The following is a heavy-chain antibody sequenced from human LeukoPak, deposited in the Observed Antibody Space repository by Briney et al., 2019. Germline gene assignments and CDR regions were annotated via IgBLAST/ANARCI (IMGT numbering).Heavy chain of an antibody. V-gene: IGHV3-48*03. Sequence: GGSLRLSCAASGFTFSSYEMNWVRQGPGKGLEWVSYISSSGTTKYYADSVKGRFPLSRDNAKKSLSLQMNSLRAEDTAIYYCARSNRDAFDMWGQGTVVTVSS. CDR2: ISSSGTTK. D-gene: IGHD2/OR15-2a*01. CDR1: GFTFSSYE. CDR3: ARSNRDAFDM. J-gene: IGHJ3*02.